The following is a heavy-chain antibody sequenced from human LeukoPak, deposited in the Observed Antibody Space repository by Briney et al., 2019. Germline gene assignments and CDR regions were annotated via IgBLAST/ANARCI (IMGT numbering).Heavy chain of an antibody. J-gene: IGHJ4*02. CDR1: GGTFSSYA. Sequence: GASVKVSCTASGGTFSSYAISWVRQAPGQGLEWMGGIIPIFGTANYAQKFQGRVTITTDESTSTAYMELSSLRSEDTAVYYCARELTTYYYDSSGSSLDYWGQGTLVTVSS. CDR2: IIPIFGTA. CDR3: ARELTTYYYDSSGSSLDY. V-gene: IGHV1-69*05. D-gene: IGHD3-22*01.